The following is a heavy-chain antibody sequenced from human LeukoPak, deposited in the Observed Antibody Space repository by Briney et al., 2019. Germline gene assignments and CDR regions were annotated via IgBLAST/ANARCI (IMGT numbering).Heavy chain of an antibody. V-gene: IGHV3-23*01. CDR2: ISGSGGST. Sequence: GGSLRPSCAASGFTFSSYAMSWVRQAPGKGLEWVSAISGSGGSTYYADSVKGRFTISRDNSKNTLYLQMNSLRAEDTAVYYCAKDRYSGYDIGLYFDYWGQGTLVTVSS. CDR1: GFTFSSYA. CDR3: AKDRYSGYDIGLYFDY. D-gene: IGHD5-12*01. J-gene: IGHJ4*02.